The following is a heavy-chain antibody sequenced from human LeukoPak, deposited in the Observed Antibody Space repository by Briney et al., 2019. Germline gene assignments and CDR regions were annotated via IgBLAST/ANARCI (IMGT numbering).Heavy chain of an antibody. D-gene: IGHD3-16*01. CDR2: ISDRGGSS. J-gene: IGHJ4*02. CDR1: GITFRSDV. CDR3: AKVIGSNAWYPVDY. V-gene: IGHV3-23*01. Sequence: GGSLRLSCAASGITFRSDVMSWVRQAPGKGLEWVSVISDRGGSSYYADSVKGRFTISRDKSKNTLVLQMNSLRAEDTAVYYCAKVIGSNAWYPVDYWGQGTLATVSS.